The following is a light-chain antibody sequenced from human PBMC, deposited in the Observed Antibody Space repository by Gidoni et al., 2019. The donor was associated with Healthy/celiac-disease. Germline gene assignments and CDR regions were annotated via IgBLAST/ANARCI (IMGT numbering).Light chain of an antibody. V-gene: IGKV3-15*01. Sequence: EIVMTQSPATLSVSPGERATLSCSAIQSVSSNLAWYQQTPGQAHRLIIYGASTMATGIPARFSGSGSGTEFTLTISSLQSEDFAVYYCQQYNNWPMYTFGQGTKLEIK. CDR3: QQYNNWPMYT. CDR2: GAS. CDR1: QSVSSN. J-gene: IGKJ2*01.